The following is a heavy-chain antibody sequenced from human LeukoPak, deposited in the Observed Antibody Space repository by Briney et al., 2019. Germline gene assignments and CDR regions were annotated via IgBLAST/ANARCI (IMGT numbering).Heavy chain of an antibody. J-gene: IGHJ4*02. Sequence: SETLSLTCTVSGYSISSGYYWGWIRQPPGKGLEWIGEIYHSGSTNYNPSLKSRVTISVDKSKNQFSLKLSSVTGADTAVYYCARVVGYYGSGSYIDYWGQGTLVTVSS. CDR3: ARVVGYYGSGSYIDY. CDR1: GYSISSGYY. D-gene: IGHD3-10*01. V-gene: IGHV4-38-2*02. CDR2: IYHSGST.